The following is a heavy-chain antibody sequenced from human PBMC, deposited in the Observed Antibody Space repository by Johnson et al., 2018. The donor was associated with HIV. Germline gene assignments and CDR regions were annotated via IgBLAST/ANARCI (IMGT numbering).Heavy chain of an antibody. J-gene: IGHJ3*02. V-gene: IGHV3-23*04. D-gene: IGHD6-6*01. CDR1: GFSFTNAW. CDR3: AKDQSPYNSSRPGLHGAFDI. Sequence: VQLVESGGGCAKPGGSLRLSCAVSGFSFTNAWVSWVRQAPGKGLEWVSAISGSGGSTYYADSVKGRFTISRDNSKNTLYLQMNSLRAEDTAVYYCAKDQSPYNSSRPGLHGAFDIWGQGTMVTVSS. CDR2: ISGSGGST.